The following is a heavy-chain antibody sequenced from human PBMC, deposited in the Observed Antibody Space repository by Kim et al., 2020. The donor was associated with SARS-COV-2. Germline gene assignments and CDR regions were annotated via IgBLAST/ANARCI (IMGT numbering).Heavy chain of an antibody. J-gene: IGHJ5*02. CDR3: ARDRSTSLGRNNWFDP. CDR1: GFTFSSYS. D-gene: IGHD2-2*01. Sequence: GGSLRLSCAASGFTFSSYSMNWVRQAPGKGLEWVSSISSSSSYIYYADSVKGRFTISRDNAKNSLYLQMNSLRAEDTAVYYCARDRSTSLGRNNWFDPWGQGTLVTVSS. V-gene: IGHV3-21*01. CDR2: ISSSSSYI.